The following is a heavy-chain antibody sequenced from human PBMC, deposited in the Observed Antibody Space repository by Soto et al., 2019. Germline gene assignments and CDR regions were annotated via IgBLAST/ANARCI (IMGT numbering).Heavy chain of an antibody. CDR3: ARDGSGIADWFDP. V-gene: IGHV4-30-4*01. Sequence: NPSETLSLTCTVSGGSISSGDYYWSWIRQPPGKGLEWIGYIYYSGSTYYNPSLKSRVTISVDTSKNQFSLKLSSVTAADTAVYYCARDGSGIADWFDPWGQGTLVTVSS. CDR2: IYYSGST. CDR1: GGSISSGDYY. D-gene: IGHD3-10*01. J-gene: IGHJ5*02.